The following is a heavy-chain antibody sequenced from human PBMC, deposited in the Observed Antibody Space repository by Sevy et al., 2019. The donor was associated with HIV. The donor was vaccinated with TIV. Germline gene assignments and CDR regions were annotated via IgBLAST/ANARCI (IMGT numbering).Heavy chain of an antibody. CDR2: IKSETDGGTT. D-gene: IGHD5-12*01. CDR1: GFTLNKAW. Sequence: GGSLRLSCAASGFTLNKAWMNWVRQAPGKGLEWVGRIKSETDGGTTDYAEPVKGRFSISRDDSKNTLYLQMNSLKIQDTAVYYCSMEDSYNYFDYCRQGALVTVS. CDR3: SMEDSYNYFDY. J-gene: IGHJ4*02. V-gene: IGHV3-15*07.